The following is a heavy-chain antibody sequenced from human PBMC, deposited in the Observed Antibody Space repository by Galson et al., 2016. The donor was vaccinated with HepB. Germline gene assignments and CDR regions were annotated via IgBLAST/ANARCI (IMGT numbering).Heavy chain of an antibody. Sequence: ETLSLTCAVSGGSISSYHWTWIRQPPGKGLDWIGSISYSGTTNYNPSLRSRVTISADTSKNQISLSLTSVTATDTAVYYCASHGPKVRSWWGKWFDPWGQGTLVTVSS. J-gene: IGHJ5*02. V-gene: IGHV4-59*05. CDR2: ISYSGTT. D-gene: IGHD6-13*01. CDR3: ASHGPKVRSWWGKWFDP. CDR1: GGSISSYH.